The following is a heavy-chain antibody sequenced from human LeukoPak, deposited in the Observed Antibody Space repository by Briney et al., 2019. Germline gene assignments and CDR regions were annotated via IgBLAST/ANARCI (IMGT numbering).Heavy chain of an antibody. D-gene: IGHD2-15*01. Sequence: GGSLRLSCVASGFTFSSYGMHWVRQAPGKGLEWVAVISYDGSNKYYADSVKGRFTISRDNSKNTLYLQMNSLRAEDTAVYYCAKEGIGGSYLDYWGQGTLVTVSS. CDR3: AKEGIGGSYLDY. CDR1: GFTFSSYG. J-gene: IGHJ4*02. CDR2: ISYDGSNK. V-gene: IGHV3-30*18.